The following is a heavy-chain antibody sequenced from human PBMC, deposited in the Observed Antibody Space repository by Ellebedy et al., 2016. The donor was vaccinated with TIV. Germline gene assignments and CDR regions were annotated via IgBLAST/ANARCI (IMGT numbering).Heavy chain of an antibody. D-gene: IGHD3-10*01. V-gene: IGHV1-18*01. CDR1: GYTFTSYG. Sequence: AASVKVSCKAAGYTFTSYGISWVRQAPGQGLEWMGWISAYNGNTNYAQKLQGRVTMTTDTSTSTAYMELRSLRSDDTAVFYCARDKAAYYASGQAARYYYGMDVWGQGTTVTVSS. CDR3: ARDKAAYYASGQAARYYYGMDV. CDR2: ISAYNGNT. J-gene: IGHJ6*02.